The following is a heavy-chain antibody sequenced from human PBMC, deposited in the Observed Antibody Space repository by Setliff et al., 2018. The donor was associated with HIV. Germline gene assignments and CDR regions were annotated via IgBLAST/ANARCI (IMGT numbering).Heavy chain of an antibody. V-gene: IGHV4-61*05. D-gene: IGHD3-3*01. CDR3: ARQMTIPGVAVTPVDY. J-gene: IGHJ4*02. CDR2: VFYNGDT. CDR1: GGSISSSSYY. Sequence: PSETLSLTCTVSGGSISSSSYYWGWIRQSPGKGLEWIGYVFYNGDTAYNPSLKSRLTISVDTSKSQFSLKLTSVTAADTAVYYCARQMTIPGVAVTPVDYWGQGALVTVSS.